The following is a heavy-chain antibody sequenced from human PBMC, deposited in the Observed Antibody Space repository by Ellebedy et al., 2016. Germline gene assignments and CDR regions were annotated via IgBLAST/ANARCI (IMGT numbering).Heavy chain of an antibody. J-gene: IGHJ3*02. D-gene: IGHD3/OR15-3a*01. CDR3: ARVVYDLEAFDI. CDR2: ISAYNGNT. Sequence: ASVKVSCXASGYTFTSYGISWVRQAPGQGLEWMGWISAYNGNTNYAQKLQGRVTMTTDTSTSTAYMELRSLRSDDTAVYYCARVVYDLEAFDIWGQGTMVTVSS. V-gene: IGHV1-18*01. CDR1: GYTFTSYG.